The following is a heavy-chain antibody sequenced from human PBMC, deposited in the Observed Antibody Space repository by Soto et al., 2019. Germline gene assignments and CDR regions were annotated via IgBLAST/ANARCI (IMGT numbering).Heavy chain of an antibody. CDR1: VFIFGNFG. CDR2: ISTSSRRT. D-gene: IGHD1-26*01. V-gene: IGHV3-23*01. CDR3: VKVAKAGGHVEYFAS. J-gene: IGHJ4*02. Sequence: GGSLRLACATSVFIFGNFGMGLVRQPPGKGLYWVSGISTSSRRTYYADSVKGRVQISRDNSKSTLYRQMDSLRGDDAAGDDWVKVAKAGGHVEYFASWGLG.